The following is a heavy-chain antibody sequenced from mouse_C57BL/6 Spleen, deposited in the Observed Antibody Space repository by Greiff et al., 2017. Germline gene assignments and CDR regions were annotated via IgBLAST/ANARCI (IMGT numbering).Heavy chain of an antibody. V-gene: IGHV1-39*01. CDR3: ALTTVVAPYAMDY. D-gene: IGHD1-1*01. CDR2: INPNYGTT. Sequence: VQLQQSGPELVKPGASVKISCNASGYSFTDYNMNWVKQSYGKSLEWIGVINPNYGTTSYNQKFKGKATLTVDQSSSTAYMQLNRLTSEDSAVYYCALTTVVAPYAMDYWGQGTSVTVSS. CDR1: GYSFTDYN. J-gene: IGHJ4*01.